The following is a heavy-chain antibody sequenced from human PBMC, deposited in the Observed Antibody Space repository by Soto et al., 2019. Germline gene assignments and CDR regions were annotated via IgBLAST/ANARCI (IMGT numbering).Heavy chain of an antibody. J-gene: IGHJ6*02. D-gene: IGHD3-9*01. CDR1: GFTFSSYS. CDR2: ISSSSSYI. V-gene: IGHV3-21*01. Sequence: GSLRLSCAASGFTFSSYSMNWVRQAPGKGLEWVSSISSSSSYIYYADSVKGRFTISRDNAKNSLYLQMNSLRAEDTAVYYCARLTSRYYGMDVWGQGTTVTVSS. CDR3: ARLTSRYYGMDV.